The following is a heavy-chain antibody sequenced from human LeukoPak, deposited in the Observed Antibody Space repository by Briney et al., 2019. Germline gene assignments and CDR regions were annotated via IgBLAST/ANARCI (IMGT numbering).Heavy chain of an antibody. CDR2: INLGDSES. J-gene: IGHJ4*02. CDR1: GYSLTNYW. Sequence: PGESPKISCKGSGYSLTNYWLGWVRQMPGKGLEWMGIINLGDSESRYSPPFQGQVTISADKSISTAYLQWSSLKASDTAIYYCARRGYSGSYYFDYWAREPWSPSPQ. D-gene: IGHD1-26*01. CDR3: ARRGYSGSYYFDY. V-gene: IGHV5-51*01.